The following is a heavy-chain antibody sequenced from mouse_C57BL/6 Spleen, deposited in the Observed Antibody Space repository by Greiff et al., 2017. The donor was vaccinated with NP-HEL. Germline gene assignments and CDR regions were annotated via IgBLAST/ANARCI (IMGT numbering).Heavy chain of an antibody. CDR2: INPGSGGT. CDR3: ARKEGY. Sequence: QVQLQQSGAELVRPGTSVKVSCKASGYAFTNYLLEWVKQRPGQGLEWIGVINPGSGGTNYNEKFKGKATLTADKSSSTAYMQRSSLTSEDSAVYFCARKEGYWGQGTTLTVSS. CDR1: GYAFTNYL. V-gene: IGHV1-54*01. J-gene: IGHJ2*01.